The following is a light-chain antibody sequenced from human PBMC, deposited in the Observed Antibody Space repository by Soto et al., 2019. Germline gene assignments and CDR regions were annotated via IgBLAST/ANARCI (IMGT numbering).Light chain of an antibody. CDR1: QSISIW. CDR2: KTS. J-gene: IGKJ1*01. Sequence: DIPMNQSPSTLSASVGDRVTITCRASQSISIWLAWYQQKPGKAPNLLIYKTSSLETGVPSRFSGSGSGTESTLTISSLQPDDFATYYCQHWNDYSWTFGQGTKVEVK. CDR3: QHWNDYSWT. V-gene: IGKV1-5*03.